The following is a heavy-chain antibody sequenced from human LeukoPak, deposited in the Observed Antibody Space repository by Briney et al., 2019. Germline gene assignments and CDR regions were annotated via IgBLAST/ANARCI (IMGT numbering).Heavy chain of an antibody. CDR1: GYTFTSYA. V-gene: IGHV1-3*01. Sequence: ASVKVSCKASGYTFTSYAMHWVRQAPGQSLEWMGWINAGNGDTKYSQKFQGRVTITRDTSASTAYMELSSLRSEDTAVYYCARVRPSITIFGVVIINEYYFDYWGQGTLVTVSS. J-gene: IGHJ4*02. D-gene: IGHD3-3*01. CDR2: INAGNGDT. CDR3: ARVRPSITIFGVVIINEYYFDY.